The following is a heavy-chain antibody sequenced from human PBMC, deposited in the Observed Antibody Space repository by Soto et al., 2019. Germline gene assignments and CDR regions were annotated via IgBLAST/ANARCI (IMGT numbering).Heavy chain of an antibody. CDR3: ARVPLITIFGGIVPFYYYYGMDV. V-gene: IGHV4-34*01. Sequence: SETLSLTCAVYGGSFSGYYWSWIRQPPGKGLEWIGEINHSGSTNYNPSLKSRVTISVDTSKNQFSLKLSSVTAADTAVYYCARVPLITIFGGIVPFYYYYGMDVWGQGTTVTVSS. J-gene: IGHJ6*02. CDR2: INHSGST. CDR1: GGSFSGYY. D-gene: IGHD3-3*01.